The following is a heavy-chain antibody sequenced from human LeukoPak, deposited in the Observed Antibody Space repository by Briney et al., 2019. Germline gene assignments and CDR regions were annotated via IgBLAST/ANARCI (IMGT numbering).Heavy chain of an antibody. D-gene: IGHD2-2*01. V-gene: IGHV5-51*01. CDR1: GSSFTSYW. J-gene: IGHJ4*02. CDR2: IYPGDSDT. Sequence: GASLKISCKGSGSSFTSYWIGWVRPMPGKGLEWMGIIYPGDSDTRYSPSFQGQVTISADKSISTAYLQWSSLKASDTAMYYCARGVVVPADLFDYWGQGTLVTVSS. CDR3: ARGVVVPADLFDY.